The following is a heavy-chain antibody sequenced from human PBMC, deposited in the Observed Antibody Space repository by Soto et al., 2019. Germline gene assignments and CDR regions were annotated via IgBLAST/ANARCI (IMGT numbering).Heavy chain of an antibody. CDR2: IYYSGST. Sequence: SETLSLSCTVSGGSISRGAYYCTWIRQPPGKGLEWIGYIYYSGSTYYNPSLKSRVTISVDTSKNQFSLKLSSVTAADSAVYYCARGRPDPYYYDTSGHYYVAWGQGTLVT. CDR1: GGSISRGAYY. CDR3: ARGRPDPYYYDTSGHYYVA. D-gene: IGHD3-22*01. J-gene: IGHJ5*02. V-gene: IGHV4-30-4*01.